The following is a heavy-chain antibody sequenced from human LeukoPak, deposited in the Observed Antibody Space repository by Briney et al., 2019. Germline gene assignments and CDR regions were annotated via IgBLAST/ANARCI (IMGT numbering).Heavy chain of an antibody. Sequence: SETLSHTCTVSGGSISSYYWSWIRQPPGKGLEWIGYIYYSGSTNYNPSLKSRVTISVDTSKNQFSLKLSSVTAADTAVYYCAALYSSSWYFSGMDVWGQGTTVTVSS. D-gene: IGHD6-13*01. J-gene: IGHJ6*02. CDR3: AALYSSSWYFSGMDV. V-gene: IGHV4-59*01. CDR2: IYYSGST. CDR1: GGSISSYY.